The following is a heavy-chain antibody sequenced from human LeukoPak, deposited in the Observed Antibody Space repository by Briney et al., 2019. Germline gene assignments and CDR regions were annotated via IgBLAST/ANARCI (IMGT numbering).Heavy chain of an antibody. CDR3: ARHRSGWLQSSFDY. CDR2: INHSGST. D-gene: IGHD5-24*01. Sequence: PSETLSLTCAVYGGSFSGYYWSWIRQPPGKGLEWIGEINHSGSTNYTPSLKSRVTISVDTSKNQFSLKLCSVTAADTAVYYCARHRSGWLQSSFDYWGQGTLVTVSS. V-gene: IGHV4-34*01. J-gene: IGHJ4*02. CDR1: GGSFSGYY.